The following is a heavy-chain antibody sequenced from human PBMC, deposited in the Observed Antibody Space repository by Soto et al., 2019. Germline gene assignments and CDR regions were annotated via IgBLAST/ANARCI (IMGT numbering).Heavy chain of an antibody. V-gene: IGHV1-69*13. CDR2: IIPIFGTA. CDR3: ARGLVEDWFDP. J-gene: IGHJ5*02. Sequence: SEQVSCQPSGGTFLTYAIRLMLQAPGQGLEWMGGIIPIFGTANYAQKFQGRVTITADESTSTAYMELSSLRSEDTAVYYCARGLVEDWFDPWGQGTLVTVSS. CDR1: GGTFLTYA. D-gene: IGHD2-8*02.